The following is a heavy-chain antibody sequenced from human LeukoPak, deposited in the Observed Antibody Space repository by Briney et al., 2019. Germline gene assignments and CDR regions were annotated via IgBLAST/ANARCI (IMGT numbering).Heavy chain of an antibody. CDR1: GFTFSSYS. D-gene: IGHD3-10*01. J-gene: IGHJ6*02. Sequence: GGSLRLSCAASGFTFSSYSMNWVRQAPGKGLEWVSSISSSSSYIKYADSVRGRFTISRDNAKNSLYLQMNSLRAEDTAMYYCARDGERGYGSGSYFGYYYYGMDVWGQGTTVTVSS. CDR2: ISSSSSYI. V-gene: IGHV3-21*01. CDR3: ARDGERGYGSGSYFGYYYYGMDV.